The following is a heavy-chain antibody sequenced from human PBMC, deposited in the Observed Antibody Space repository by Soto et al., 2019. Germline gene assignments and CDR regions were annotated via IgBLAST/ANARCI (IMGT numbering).Heavy chain of an antibody. J-gene: IGHJ6*02. Sequence: ASVKVSCKASGGTFSSYAISWVRQAPGQGLEWMGWMNPNTGNSGFAQKFQGRVTMTSDTAISTAYMELSSLRSEDSAVYYCAREGDFTVHDSDSYYVYGMDVWGQGTTVTVSS. CDR2: MNPNTGNS. D-gene: IGHD2-21*02. V-gene: IGHV1-8*02. CDR1: GGTFSSYA. CDR3: AREGDFTVHDSDSYYVYGMDV.